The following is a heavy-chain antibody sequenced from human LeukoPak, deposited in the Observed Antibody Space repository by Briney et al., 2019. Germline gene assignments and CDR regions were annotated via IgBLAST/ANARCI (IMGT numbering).Heavy chain of an antibody. CDR1: GFTFSSYN. J-gene: IGHJ5*02. CDR2: LSGSGRAT. D-gene: IGHD1/OR15-1a*01. CDR3: ARQRVMLTGTGGTWIDP. Sequence: GGSLRLSCVASGFTFSSYNMIWVRQAPGKGLEWVSGLSGSGRATYYAHSVKGRFTIFRENSKNAMFLQMNSLRVDDTAVYYCARQRVMLTGTGGTWIDPWGQGTLVTVSS. V-gene: IGHV3-23*01.